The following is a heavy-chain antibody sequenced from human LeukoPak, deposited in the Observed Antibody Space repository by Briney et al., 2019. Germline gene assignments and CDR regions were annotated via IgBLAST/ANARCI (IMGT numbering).Heavy chain of an antibody. D-gene: IGHD2-2*01. CDR3: ATYYCSTTSCYPYFFDY. Sequence: GASVKVSCKASGYPFTRYGISWVRQAPGQGLEWVGWINPDNGNTKYAQKFQGRVTMTTDTSTSTAHMELRSLRSDVTAVYYCATYYCSTTSCYPYFFDYWGQGTLVTVSS. V-gene: IGHV1-18*01. J-gene: IGHJ4*02. CDR2: INPDNGNT. CDR1: GYPFTRYG.